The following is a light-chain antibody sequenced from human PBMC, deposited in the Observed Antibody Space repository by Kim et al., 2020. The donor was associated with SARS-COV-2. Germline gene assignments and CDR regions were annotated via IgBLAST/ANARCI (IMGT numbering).Light chain of an antibody. CDR1: TSNIETNT. V-gene: IGLV1-44*01. Sequence: QRVSISCSGGTSNIETNTVNWYQQLPGAAPKLLIHTNNQRPSGVPDRFSGARFGTSASLTISGLQSEDEADYFCAAWEDSPDGYVVFGGGTKLTVL. CDR2: TNN. J-gene: IGLJ2*01. CDR3: AAWEDSPDGYVV.